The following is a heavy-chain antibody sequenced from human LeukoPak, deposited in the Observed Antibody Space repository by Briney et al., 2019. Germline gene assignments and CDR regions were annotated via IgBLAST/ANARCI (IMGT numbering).Heavy chain of an antibody. V-gene: IGHV3-21*01. CDR3: ARDNSGSYRY. Sequence: GGSLRLSCAASGFTFSSYSMNWVRQAPGKGLEWVSSIGSSSSYIYYADSVKGRFTISRDNAKNSLYLQMNSLRAEDTAVYYCARDNSGSYRYWGQGTLVTVSS. D-gene: IGHD1-26*01. CDR2: IGSSSSYI. CDR1: GFTFSSYS. J-gene: IGHJ4*02.